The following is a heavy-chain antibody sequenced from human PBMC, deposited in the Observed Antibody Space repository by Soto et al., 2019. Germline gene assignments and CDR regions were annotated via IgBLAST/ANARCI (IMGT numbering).Heavy chain of an antibody. CDR1: GDSVTSYY. CDR3: ALGVVITRPPGWLVL. D-gene: IGHD3-22*01. Sequence: SQTWSLSCSVSGDSVTSYYCSWIRQSPGKGLEWIGYIYYNGYTYYTGSTNYNPSLQSRVTISVDTSKNQFSLNLKSVPPEETAVYLCALGVVITRPPGWLVLSGPAILVTGSS. CDR2: IYYNGYTYYTGST. J-gene: IGHJ5*02. V-gene: IGHV4-59*02.